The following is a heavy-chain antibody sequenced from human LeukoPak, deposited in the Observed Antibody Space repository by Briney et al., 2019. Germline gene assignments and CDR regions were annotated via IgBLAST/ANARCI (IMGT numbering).Heavy chain of an antibody. V-gene: IGHV3-53*04. D-gene: IGHD3-10*01. CDR2: IYSGGST. Sequence: GGSLRLSCAASGFTLSSNYMSWVRQAPGKGLEWVSVIYSGGSTYYADSVKGRFTNSRHNSKNTLYLQMNSLSAEDTAVYYCARDATMVRGTRHYYYGMDVWGQGTTVTVPS. J-gene: IGHJ6*02. CDR1: GFTLSSNY. CDR3: ARDATMVRGTRHYYYGMDV.